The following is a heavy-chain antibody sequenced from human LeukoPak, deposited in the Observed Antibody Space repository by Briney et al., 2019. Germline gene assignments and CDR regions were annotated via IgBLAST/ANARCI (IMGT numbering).Heavy chain of an antibody. CDR1: GGSISSSSYY. D-gene: IGHD3-10*01. CDR3: ARRILLWFGESSSYFDY. J-gene: IGHJ4*02. Sequence: PSETLSLTCTVSGGSISSSSYYWGWIRQPPGKGLEWIGSIYYSGSTYYNPSLKSRVTISVDTSKNQFSLKLSSVTAADTAVYYCARRILLWFGESSSYFDYWGQGTLVTVSS. V-gene: IGHV4-39*01. CDR2: IYYSGST.